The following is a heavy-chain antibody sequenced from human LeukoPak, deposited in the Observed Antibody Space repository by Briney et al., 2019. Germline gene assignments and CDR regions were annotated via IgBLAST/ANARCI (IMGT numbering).Heavy chain of an antibody. V-gene: IGHV3-33*01. CDR3: ARSTSSEYDIYHFDY. Sequence: GGSLRLSCAASGFTFSSYGMHRVRQAPGKGLEWVAVIWYDGNNKYYADSVKGRFTISRDNPKNTLYLQMNSLRAEDTAVYYCARSTSSEYDIYHFDYWGQGTLVTVSS. CDR1: GFTFSSYG. D-gene: IGHD3-9*01. CDR2: IWYDGNNK. J-gene: IGHJ4*02.